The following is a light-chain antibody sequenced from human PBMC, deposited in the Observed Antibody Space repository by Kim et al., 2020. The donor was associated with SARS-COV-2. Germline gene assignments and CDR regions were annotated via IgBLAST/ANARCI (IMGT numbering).Light chain of an antibody. CDR1: SSNIGNNN. CDR2: NNN. Sequence: GQRVTISCSGSSSNIGNNNVNWYQQLPGTAPKLLIYNNNQRPSGVPDRFSASKSGTSASLAISGLHSEDEGDYYCATWDDSLSGWVFGGGTQLTVL. CDR3: ATWDDSLSGWV. J-gene: IGLJ3*02. V-gene: IGLV1-44*01.